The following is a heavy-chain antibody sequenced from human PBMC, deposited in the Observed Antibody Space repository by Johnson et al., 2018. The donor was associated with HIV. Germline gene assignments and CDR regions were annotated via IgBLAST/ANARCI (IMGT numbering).Heavy chain of an antibody. CDR1: GFTFSSYG. CDR3: AKRHGPIVGAATVGHAFDM. Sequence: VQLVESGGGVVQPGRSLRLSCAASGFTFSSYGMHWVRQAPGKGLEWVAVIWYDGSNKYYADSVKGRFTISRDNSKNTLYLQMNSLRAEDTAVYYCAKRHGPIVGAATVGHAFDMWGQGTMVTVSS. J-gene: IGHJ3*02. V-gene: IGHV3-33*06. D-gene: IGHD1-26*01. CDR2: IWYDGSNK.